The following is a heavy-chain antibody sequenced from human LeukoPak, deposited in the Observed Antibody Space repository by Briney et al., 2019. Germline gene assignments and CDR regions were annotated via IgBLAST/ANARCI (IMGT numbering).Heavy chain of an antibody. V-gene: IGHV4-34*01. Sequence: SETLSLTCAVYGGSFSGYYWSWIRQPPGKGLEWIGEINHSGSTNYNPSLKSRVTISVDTSKNQFSLKLSSVTAADTAVYYCARGLRSRVHFLDYWGQGTLVTVSS. J-gene: IGHJ4*02. D-gene: IGHD1-1*01. CDR1: GGSFSGYY. CDR2: INHSGST. CDR3: ARGLRSRVHFLDY.